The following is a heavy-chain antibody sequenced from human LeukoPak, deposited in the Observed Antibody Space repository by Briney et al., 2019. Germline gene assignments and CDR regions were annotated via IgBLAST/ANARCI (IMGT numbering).Heavy chain of an antibody. V-gene: IGHV1-69*04. Sequence: GASVKVSCKASGGTFSSYAISWVRQAPGQGLEWMGRIIPILGIANYAQKFQGRVTITADKSTSTAYMELSSLRSEDTAVYYCARSITMIVVVTAGAFDIWGQGTMVTVSS. D-gene: IGHD3-22*01. CDR1: GGTFSSYA. CDR3: ARSITMIVVVTAGAFDI. CDR2: IIPILGIA. J-gene: IGHJ3*02.